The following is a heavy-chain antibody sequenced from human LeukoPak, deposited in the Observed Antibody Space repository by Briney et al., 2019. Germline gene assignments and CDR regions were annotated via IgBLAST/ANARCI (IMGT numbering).Heavy chain of an antibody. Sequence: GGSLRLSCAASGFTFSSYWMSWVRQAPGKGLEWVANIKQDGNEKYYVDSVKGRFTISRDNAKNSLYLQINSLRAEDTAMYYCAREEHARGDSWSGYLHHYHCYMDVWGKGTTVTVSS. J-gene: IGHJ6*03. CDR2: IKQDGNEK. CDR1: GFTFSSYW. D-gene: IGHD3-3*01. V-gene: IGHV3-7*01. CDR3: AREEHARGDSWSGYLHHYHCYMDV.